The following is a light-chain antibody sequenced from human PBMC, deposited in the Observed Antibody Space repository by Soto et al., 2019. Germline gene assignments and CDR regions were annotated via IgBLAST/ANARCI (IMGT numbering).Light chain of an antibody. CDR3: QQYGSSYT. CDR1: QSVSSSY. CDR2: GAS. V-gene: IGKV3-20*01. J-gene: IGKJ2*01. Sequence: EIVLTQSPGTLSLSPGERATLSCRASQSVSSSYLAWYQQKPGQSPRLLIYGASSRAIDIPDRFSGSGSGPDFTITISSPEPEDSAVYYCQQYGSSYTFGQGTKLEI.